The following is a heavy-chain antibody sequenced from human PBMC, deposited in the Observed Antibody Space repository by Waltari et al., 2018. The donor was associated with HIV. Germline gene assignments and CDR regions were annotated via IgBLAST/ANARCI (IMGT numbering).Heavy chain of an antibody. CDR2: SGNKANNYTT. Sequence: EVQLVESGGGLVQPGGCLRLSCAASGLSFSDHYMDWVRQASGKGLEWVVRSGNKANNYTTDDAASLKGRFTISRDDSCNSLYLQMNSLKTEDTAVYYCARVGRSTGGGNYWGQGTLVTVSS. J-gene: IGHJ4*02. V-gene: IGHV3-72*01. D-gene: IGHD3-10*01. CDR1: GLSFSDHY. CDR3: ARVGRSTGGGNY.